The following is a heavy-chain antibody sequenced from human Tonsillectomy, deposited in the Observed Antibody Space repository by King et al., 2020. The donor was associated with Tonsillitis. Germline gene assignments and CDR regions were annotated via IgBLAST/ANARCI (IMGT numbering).Heavy chain of an antibody. J-gene: IGHJ4*02. V-gene: IGHV1-18*04. CDR1: GYTFTNYG. Sequence: VQLVESGAEVKNPGASVKVSCKASGYTFTNYGITWVRQAPGQGLEWMGWISPYNGNTNYAQKLQGRVTMTTDTSTTTAYMELRSLRSAATAVYYCARDGGGRSKGFDYWGQGTLVTVSS. D-gene: IGHD6-19*01. CDR2: ISPYNGNT. CDR3: ARDGGGRSKGFDY.